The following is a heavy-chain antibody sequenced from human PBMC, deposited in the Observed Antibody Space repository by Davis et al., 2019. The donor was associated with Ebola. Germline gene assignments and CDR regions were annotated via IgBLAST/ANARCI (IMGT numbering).Heavy chain of an antibody. V-gene: IGHV3-7*01. D-gene: IGHD6-13*01. CDR2: IKQDGSEK. CDR3: ARETSIAAAGTGWYFDL. J-gene: IGHJ2*01. Sequence: GGSLRLSCAASGFTFSSYWMSWVRQAPGKGLEWVANIKQDGSEKYYVDSVKGRFTISRDNAKNSLYVQINSLRVEDTAVYYCARETSIAAAGTGWYFDLWGRGTLVTVSS. CDR1: GFTFSSYW.